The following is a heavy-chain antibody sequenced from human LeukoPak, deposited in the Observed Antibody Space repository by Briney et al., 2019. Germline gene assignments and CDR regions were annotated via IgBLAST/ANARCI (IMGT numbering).Heavy chain of an antibody. CDR2: ISSSGTYI. Sequence: GGSLRLSCAASTFTFSSYNMNWVRQAPGKGLEWVSSISSSGTYIYYRDSVKGRFTISRDNAENSLYLQMNSLRVEDTAIYYCVRDRGSYRPIDYWGQGTLVTVSS. D-gene: IGHD1-26*01. J-gene: IGHJ4*02. V-gene: IGHV3-21*01. CDR1: TFTFSSYN. CDR3: VRDRGSYRPIDY.